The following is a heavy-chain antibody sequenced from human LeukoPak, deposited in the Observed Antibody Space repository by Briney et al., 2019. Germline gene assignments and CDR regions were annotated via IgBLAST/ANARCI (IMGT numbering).Heavy chain of an antibody. Sequence: SETLSLTCTVSGGSISSSSYYWGWIRQPPGKGLEWIGSIYYSGSTNYNPSLKSRVTISVDTSKNQFSLKLSSVTAADTAVYYCARDGCSGGSCYRGGFDPWGQGTLVTVSS. CDR1: GGSISSSSYY. CDR3: ARDGCSGGSCYRGGFDP. V-gene: IGHV4-39*07. D-gene: IGHD2-15*01. CDR2: IYYSGST. J-gene: IGHJ5*02.